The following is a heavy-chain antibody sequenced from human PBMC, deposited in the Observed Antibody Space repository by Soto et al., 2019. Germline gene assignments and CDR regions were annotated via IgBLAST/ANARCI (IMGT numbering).Heavy chain of an antibody. D-gene: IGHD3-10*01. Sequence: HVQLVQSGVEMKNPGASVKVSCKASGYTFTSYGISWVRQAPGQGLEWMGWISGFNDDTNHAQKFQGRVTVTKDTSTSTAYMELRSLKSDDTAMYYCARSGSYYPARNWFGPWGQGTLVIVSS. CDR1: GYTFTSYG. CDR3: ARSGSYYPARNWFGP. V-gene: IGHV1-18*01. J-gene: IGHJ5*02. CDR2: ISGFNDDT.